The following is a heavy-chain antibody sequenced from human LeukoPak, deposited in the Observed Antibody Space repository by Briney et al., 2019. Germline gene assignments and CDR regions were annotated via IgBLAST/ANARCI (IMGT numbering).Heavy chain of an antibody. J-gene: IGHJ4*02. V-gene: IGHV1-2*02. D-gene: IGHD5-12*01. CDR1: GYTFTGYY. CDR2: INPNSGGK. Sequence: GASVKVSCKASGYTFTGYYMHWVRQAPGQGLEWMGWINPNSGGKDYAQKFQGRVTMARDTSISTAYMELSSLTSDDTAVYYCSRGRADGYSGYDFGDYWGQGTLVTVSS. CDR3: SRGRADGYSGYDFGDY.